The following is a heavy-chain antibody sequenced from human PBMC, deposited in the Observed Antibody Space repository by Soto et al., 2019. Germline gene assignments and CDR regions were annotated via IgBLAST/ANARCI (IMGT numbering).Heavy chain of an antibody. CDR1: GGSVRSGNHF. D-gene: IGHD3-10*01. J-gene: IGHJ6*02. Sequence: PSETLSLTCSVSGGSVRSGNHFWNWIRQPPGRGLEWLGYMYYTGVTNYKPSLKSRVSMSVDTSKDQFSLNLTSLTAADTAVYYCARGGEPLGHYGLDVWGQGTAVTVSS. V-gene: IGHV4-61*01. CDR3: ARGGEPLGHYGLDV. CDR2: MYYTGVT.